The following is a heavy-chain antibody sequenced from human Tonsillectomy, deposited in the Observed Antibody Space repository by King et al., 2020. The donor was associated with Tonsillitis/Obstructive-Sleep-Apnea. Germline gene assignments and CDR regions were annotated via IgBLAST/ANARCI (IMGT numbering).Heavy chain of an antibody. Sequence: VQLVESGGGLIQPGGSLRLSCAASGFTVSSNYMSWVRQAPGKGLEWVSVIYSGGSTYYADSVKGRFTISRDNSKNTLYLQMNSLRAEDTAVYYCASDFDFWSGYYTREYYGMDVWGQGTTVTVSS. J-gene: IGHJ6*02. V-gene: IGHV3-53*01. CDR2: IYSGGST. CDR3: ASDFDFWSGYYTREYYGMDV. D-gene: IGHD3-3*01. CDR1: GFTVSSNY.